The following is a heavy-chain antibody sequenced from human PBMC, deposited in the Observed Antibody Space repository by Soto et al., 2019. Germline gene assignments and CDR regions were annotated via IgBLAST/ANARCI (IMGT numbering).Heavy chain of an antibody. CDR1: GFTFSSYS. CDR3: TRDELELHSNSYYYGMDV. D-gene: IGHD1-7*01. V-gene: IGHV3-48*02. J-gene: IGHJ6*02. Sequence: EVQLVESGGGLVQPGGSLRLSCAASGFTFSSYSMNWVRQSPGKGLEWVSYISSSSRNISYADSVKGRFTISRDHAKKSLYLQMNSLRDEDTAVYYCTRDELELHSNSYYYGMDVWGQGTTVTVSS. CDR2: ISSSSRNI.